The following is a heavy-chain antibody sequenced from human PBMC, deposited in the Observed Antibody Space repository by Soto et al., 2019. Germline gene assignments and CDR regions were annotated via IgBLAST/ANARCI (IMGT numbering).Heavy chain of an antibody. CDR2: ISYDGSNK. CDR3: ASGEHSSGWYQTPTFDY. Sequence: PGGSLRLSCAASGFTFSSYAMHWVRQAPGKGLEWVAVISYDGSNKYYADSVKGRFTISRDNSKNTLYLQMNSLRAEDTAVYYCASGEHSSGWYQTPTFDYWGQGTLVTVSS. D-gene: IGHD6-19*01. CDR1: GFTFSSYA. V-gene: IGHV3-30-3*01. J-gene: IGHJ4*02.